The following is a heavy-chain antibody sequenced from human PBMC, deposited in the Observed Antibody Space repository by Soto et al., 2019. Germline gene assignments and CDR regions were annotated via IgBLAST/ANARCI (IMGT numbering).Heavy chain of an antibody. J-gene: IGHJ4*02. CDR1: GGSVSSGSYY. D-gene: IGHD3-3*01. CDR2: IYYSGNT. V-gene: IGHV4-61*01. CDR3: ARGDFWSGYYYFDY. Sequence: ETLSLTCTVSGGSVSSGSYYWSWIRQPPGKGLEWIGYIYYSGNTNYNPSLKSRVTISVDTSKNQFSLKLSSVTAADTAVYYCARGDFWSGYYYFDYWGQGTLVTVSS.